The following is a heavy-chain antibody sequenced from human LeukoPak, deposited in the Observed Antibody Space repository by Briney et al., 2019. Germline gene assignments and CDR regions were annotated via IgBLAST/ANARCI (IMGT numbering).Heavy chain of an antibody. J-gene: IGHJ4*02. V-gene: IGHV1-2*02. CDR3: AKVAVVDDVFAYFDY. Sequence: ASVKVSCKASGYTFTGYYMHWVRQAPGQGLEWMGWINPNSGGTNYAEKFQGRVTMTRDTSLSTAYMELRRLRSDDTAVYYCAKVAVVDDVFAYFDYWGQGTLVTASS. CDR1: GYTFTGYY. D-gene: IGHD2-15*01. CDR2: INPNSGGT.